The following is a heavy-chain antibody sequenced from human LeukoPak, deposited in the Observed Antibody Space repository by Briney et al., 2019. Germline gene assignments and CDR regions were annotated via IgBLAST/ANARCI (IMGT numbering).Heavy chain of an antibody. CDR2: IIPIFGTA. CDR3: ARDELVTGDYYYYMDV. CDR1: GGTFSSYA. D-gene: IGHD6-13*01. Sequence: PVKVSCKASGGTFSSYAISWVRQAPGQGLEWMGGIIPIFGTANYAQKFQGRVTITTDESTSTAYMELSSLRSEDTAVYYSARDELVTGDYYYYMDVWGKGTTVTVSS. J-gene: IGHJ6*03. V-gene: IGHV1-69*05.